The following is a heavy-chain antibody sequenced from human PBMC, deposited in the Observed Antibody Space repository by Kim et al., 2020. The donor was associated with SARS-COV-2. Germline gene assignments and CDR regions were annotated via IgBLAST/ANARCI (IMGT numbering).Heavy chain of an antibody. CDR3: ATERSSSDAFAL. CDR1: DLTFSTYR. V-gene: IGHV3-33*01. Sequence: GGSLRLSCAASDLTFSTYRIHWVRQRPGEGLDWVALIWSDSYYICYGDSVKGRFSISRDNSRKTVWLQMTRLTVDDTAVYYCATERSSSDAFALWCKGTTVIVSS. CDR2: IWSDSYYI. J-gene: IGHJ3*01.